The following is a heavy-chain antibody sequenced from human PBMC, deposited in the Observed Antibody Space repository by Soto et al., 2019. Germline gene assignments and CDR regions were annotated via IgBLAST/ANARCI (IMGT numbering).Heavy chain of an antibody. CDR1: GFTYTKYV. CDR2: ITGTGVTP. V-gene: IGHV3-23*01. Sequence: GGSLRLSGEASGFTYTKYVINWVRQAPGKGLEWVAGITGTGVTPFYADSVRGRFVISRDNSKNTVFLHMTSLRAEDTAVYYCAKDLLTGTIDYWGQGALVTVSS. J-gene: IGHJ4*02. D-gene: IGHD1-1*01. CDR3: AKDLLTGTIDY.